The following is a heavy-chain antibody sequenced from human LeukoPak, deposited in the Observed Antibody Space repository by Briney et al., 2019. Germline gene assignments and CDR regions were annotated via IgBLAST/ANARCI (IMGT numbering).Heavy chain of an antibody. V-gene: IGHV3-21*01. CDR1: GFTPTSYS. D-gene: IGHD3-10*02. Sequence: PRGSLRLSRAASGFTPTSYSMNWVREAPGEGLGWVSSISSSSSYIYSADSAKGRFTISRDNAKNSLYLQMNSLRAEDTAVYYCEELGITMIGGVWGKGTTVTISS. J-gene: IGHJ6*04. CDR2: ISSSSSYI. CDR3: EELGITMIGGV.